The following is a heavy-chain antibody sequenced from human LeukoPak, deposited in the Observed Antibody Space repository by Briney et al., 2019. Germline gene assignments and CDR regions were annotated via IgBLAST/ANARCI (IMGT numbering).Heavy chain of an antibody. D-gene: IGHD5-12*01. CDR1: GFTFSSYW. CDR2: IKQDGSEK. J-gene: IGHJ3*02. CDR3: ASGRGYSGYDQPDAFDI. Sequence: PGGSQRLSCAASGFTFSSYWMSWVRQAPGKGLEWVANIKQDGSEKYYVDSVKGRFTLSRDNAKNSLYLQMNSLRAEDTAVYYCASGRGYSGYDQPDAFDIWGQGTMVTVSS. V-gene: IGHV3-7*02.